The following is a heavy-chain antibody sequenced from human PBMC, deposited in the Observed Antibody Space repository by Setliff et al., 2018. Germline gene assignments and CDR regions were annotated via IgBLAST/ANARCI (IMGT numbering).Heavy chain of an antibody. V-gene: IGHV1-18*01. CDR3: ARVDGYNSAFDI. CDR1: GYTFTSYG. CDR2: ISAYNGNT. J-gene: IGHJ3*02. D-gene: IGHD5-12*01. Sequence: ASVKVSCKASGYTFTSYGISWVRQAPGQGLEWMGWISAYNGNTNYAQKLQGRVTMTTDTTTNTAYMELRSLRSDDTAVYYCARVDGYNSAFDIWGQGTMVTVSS.